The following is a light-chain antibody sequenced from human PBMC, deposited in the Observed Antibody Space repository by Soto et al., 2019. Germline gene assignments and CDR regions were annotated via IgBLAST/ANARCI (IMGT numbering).Light chain of an antibody. CDR3: QQYNNWPPYT. V-gene: IGKV3-15*01. Sequence: EIVMTQSPATLSVSPGERATLSCRASQSVSSNLDWYQQKPGQAPRLLIYGASTRATGIPARFSGSGSGTEFTLTISSLQSADFAVYYCQQYNNWPPYTFGQGTKLEIK. CDR2: GAS. CDR1: QSVSSN. J-gene: IGKJ2*01.